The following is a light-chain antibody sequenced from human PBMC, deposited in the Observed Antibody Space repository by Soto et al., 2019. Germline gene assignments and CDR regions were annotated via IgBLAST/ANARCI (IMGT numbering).Light chain of an antibody. CDR1: NSNMGRNY. V-gene: IGLV1-47*01. CDR2: RND. CDR3: AVWDNSLNGVA. J-gene: IGLJ2*01. Sequence: QSVLTQTPSASGTPGQRVTISCSGSNSNMGRNYVYWYQQVPGTAPKLLMYRNDVRPSGVPDRITGSKSGTSASLAVSGLRSEDEADFYCAVWDNSLNGVAFGGGTKVTVL.